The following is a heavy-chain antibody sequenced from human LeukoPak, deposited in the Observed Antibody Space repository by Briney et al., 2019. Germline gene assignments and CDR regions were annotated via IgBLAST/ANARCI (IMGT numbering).Heavy chain of an antibody. D-gene: IGHD5-18*01. V-gene: IGHV1-2*02. CDR2: INPNSGDT. CDR3: ARGHDNTGYNYFDY. CDR1: GYTFTGYY. Sequence: ASVKVSCKASGYTFTGYYMHWVRQAPGQGLEWMGWINPNSGDTNYAQKFQGRVTMTRDTSIATIYMDLSSLMPDDTAVYYCARGHDNTGYNYFDYWGQGTLVTVSS. J-gene: IGHJ4*02.